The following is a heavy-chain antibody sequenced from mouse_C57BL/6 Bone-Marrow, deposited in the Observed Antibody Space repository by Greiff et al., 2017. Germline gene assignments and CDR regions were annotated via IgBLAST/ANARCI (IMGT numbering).Heavy chain of an antibody. J-gene: IGHJ3*01. Sequence: DVKLVESGGGLVKPGGSLKLSCAASGFTFSSYAMSWVRQTPEKRLEWVATISDGGSYTYYPDNVKGRFTISRDNAKNNLYLQMSHLKSEDTAMYYCARPLYYGSSYRGFAYWGQGTLVTVSA. V-gene: IGHV5-4*03. CDR2: ISDGGSYT. CDR3: ARPLYYGSSYRGFAY. CDR1: GFTFSSYA. D-gene: IGHD1-1*01.